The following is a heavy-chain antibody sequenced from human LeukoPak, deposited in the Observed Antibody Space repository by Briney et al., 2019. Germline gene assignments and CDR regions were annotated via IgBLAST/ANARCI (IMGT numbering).Heavy chain of an antibody. CDR1: GFRFSRYA. V-gene: IGHV3-23*01. CDR2: IHYIRDGP. J-gene: IGHJ5*02. Sequence: GGSLRLSCVGSGFRFSRYAMSWVRQAPGKGLEWVATIHYIRDGPYYADSVEGRFTISRDDSKNTVYLQMNSLRVEDTAIYYCARCVAGWPNWFAPWGQGTLVTVSS. CDR3: ARCVAGWPNWFAP. D-gene: IGHD6-19*01.